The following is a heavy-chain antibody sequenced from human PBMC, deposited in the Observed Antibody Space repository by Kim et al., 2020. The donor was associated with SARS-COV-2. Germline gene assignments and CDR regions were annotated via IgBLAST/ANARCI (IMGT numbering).Heavy chain of an antibody. Sequence: SETLSLTCTVSGGSISSYYWSWIRQPPGKGLEWIGYIYYSGSTNYNPSLKSRVTISVDTSKNQFSLKLSSVTAADTAVYYCARAGGIGAYYYGSGSYYYFDYWGQGTLVTVSS. CDR3: ARAGGIGAYYYGSGSYYYFDY. CDR2: IYYSGST. J-gene: IGHJ4*02. D-gene: IGHD3-10*01. CDR1: GGSISSYY. V-gene: IGHV4-59*01.